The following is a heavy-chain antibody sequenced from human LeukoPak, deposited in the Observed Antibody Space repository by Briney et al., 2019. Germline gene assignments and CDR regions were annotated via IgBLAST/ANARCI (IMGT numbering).Heavy chain of an antibody. Sequence: GGSLRLSCAASGFTFSSYAMSWVRQAPGKGLEWVSAISGSGGSTYYADSVKGRFTISRDNSKNTLYLQMNSLRAEDTAVYYCAKDVTYDSSGYYPHYFDYWGQGTLVTVSS. D-gene: IGHD3-22*01. CDR3: AKDVTYDSSGYYPHYFDY. J-gene: IGHJ4*02. CDR2: ISGSGGST. V-gene: IGHV3-23*01. CDR1: GFTFSSYA.